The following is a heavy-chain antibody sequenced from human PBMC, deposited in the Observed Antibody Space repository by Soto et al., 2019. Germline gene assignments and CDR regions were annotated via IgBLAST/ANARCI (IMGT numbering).Heavy chain of an antibody. J-gene: IGHJ5*02. V-gene: IGHV1-69*08. CDR2: IIPILGIA. CDR3: ARDGAGAGGFGL. D-gene: IGHD7-27*01. Sequence: QVQLVQSGAEVKKPGSSVKVSCKASGGTFSSYTISWVRQAPGQGLEWMERIIPILGIANYAQKFQGRVTITADKSTSTAYMELSSLRSEDTAVYYCARDGAGAGGFGLWGQGTLVTVSS. CDR1: GGTFSSYT.